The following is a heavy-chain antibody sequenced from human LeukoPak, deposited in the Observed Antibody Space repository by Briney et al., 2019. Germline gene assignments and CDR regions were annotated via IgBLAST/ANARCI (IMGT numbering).Heavy chain of an antibody. CDR2: MRYDAVHN. J-gene: IGHJ4*02. CDR3: VKDYWGGGSYIFEY. Sequence: PGGSLRLSCAASGFTFNSYGMHWVRQAPGQGLEWVAFMRYDAVHNYLADSVKGRFTISRDNSKNMVYLQASSLRPDDTAVYYCVKDYWGGGSYIFEYWGQGSLVIVSS. D-gene: IGHD2-21*01. CDR1: GFTFNSYG. V-gene: IGHV3-30*02.